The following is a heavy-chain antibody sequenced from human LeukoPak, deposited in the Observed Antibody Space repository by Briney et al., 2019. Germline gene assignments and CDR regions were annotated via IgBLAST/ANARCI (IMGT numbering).Heavy chain of an antibody. CDR3: ARGMRSHFDY. CDR2: INHSGST. CDR1: GYSISSDYY. J-gene: IGHJ4*02. Sequence: MTSETLSLTCTVSGYSISSDYYWSWIRQPPGKGLERIGEINHSGSTNYNPSLKSRVTISVDTSKNQFSLKLSSVTAADTAVYYCARGMRSHFDYWGQGTLVTVSS. V-gene: IGHV4-38-2*02. D-gene: IGHD2-8*01.